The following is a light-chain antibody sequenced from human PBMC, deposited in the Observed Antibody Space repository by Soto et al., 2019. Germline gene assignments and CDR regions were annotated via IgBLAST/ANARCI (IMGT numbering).Light chain of an antibody. Sequence: EVVLTQSPGTLSLSPGERATLSCRASLSISNYLAWYQQKPGQAPRLLIYDASSRATGIPGRFSGSASGTEFTLTISRLEPEDFAVYYCQQYGSSRRTFGQGTKVEIK. CDR1: LSISNY. CDR3: QQYGSSRRT. V-gene: IGKV3-20*01. J-gene: IGKJ1*01. CDR2: DAS.